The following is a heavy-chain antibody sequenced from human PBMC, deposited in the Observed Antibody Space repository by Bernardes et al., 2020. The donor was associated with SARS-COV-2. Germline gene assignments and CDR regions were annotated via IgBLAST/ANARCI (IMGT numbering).Heavy chain of an antibody. J-gene: IGHJ4*02. CDR3: AKDLGTGWSSQIDNF. D-gene: IGHD6-19*01. V-gene: IGHV3-23*01. CDR1: GFTFHRHA. CDR2: ISGDGQNT. Sequence: VGSLILSCAGSGFTFHRHAMTWVRKAPGQGLEWVSVISGDGQNTFYADSVKGRFTVSRDNSKNTLYLQMNSLRVDDTAVYFCAKDLGTGWSSQIDNFWGQGTLVTVSS.